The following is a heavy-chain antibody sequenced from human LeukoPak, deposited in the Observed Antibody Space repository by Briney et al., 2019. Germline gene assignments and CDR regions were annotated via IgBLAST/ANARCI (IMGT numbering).Heavy chain of an antibody. V-gene: IGHV5-51*01. CDR3: ARRRLGELSSTSFDY. J-gene: IGHJ4*02. CDR2: IYPGDSDT. Sequence: GESLKISFKGSGYRFTSYWIGWVRPMPGKGLEWMGIIYPGDSDTRYSPSFQGQVTISADKSISTAYLQWSSLKASDTAMYYCARRRLGELSSTSFDYWGQGTLVTVSS. CDR1: GYRFTSYW. D-gene: IGHD3-16*02.